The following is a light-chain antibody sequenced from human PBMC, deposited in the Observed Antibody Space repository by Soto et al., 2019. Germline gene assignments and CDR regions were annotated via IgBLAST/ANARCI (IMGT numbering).Light chain of an antibody. CDR1: QTISTW. CDR2: AAS. V-gene: IGKV1D-12*01. CDR3: QHANSFPRT. Sequence: DIQMTQSPSSVSASVGDRVTITCRASQTISTWLAWYQQKPGKDRKLLIYAASNLQTGVPSRFSGSGSGTDFTLTISSLQTEDFATYYCQHANSFPRTFGQGTKVAIK. J-gene: IGKJ1*01.